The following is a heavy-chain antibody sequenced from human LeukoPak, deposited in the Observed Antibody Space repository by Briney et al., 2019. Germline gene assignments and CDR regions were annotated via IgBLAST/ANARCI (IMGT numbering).Heavy chain of an antibody. CDR2: IYHSGST. V-gene: IGHV4-38-2*01. CDR1: GYSISSGYY. CDR3: ARRGDSSGHSPPPFDY. D-gene: IGHD3-22*01. J-gene: IGHJ4*02. Sequence: SETLSLTCAVSGYSISSGYYWGWIRQPPGKGLEWIGSIYHSGSTYYNPSLKSRVTISVETSKNQFSLKLSSVTAADQAVYSCARRGDSSGHSPPPFDYWGQGTLVTVSS.